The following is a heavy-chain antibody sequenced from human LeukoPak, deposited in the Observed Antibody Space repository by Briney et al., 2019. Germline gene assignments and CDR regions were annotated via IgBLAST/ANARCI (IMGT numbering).Heavy chain of an antibody. J-gene: IGHJ6*03. Sequence: SETLSLTCAVYGGSFSGYYWSWIRQPPGKGLEWIGEINHSGSTNYNPSLKSRVTISVDTSKNQFSLKLSSVTDADTAVYYCARVLAVAGIYYYYYYYMDVWGKGTTVTVSS. CDR3: ARVLAVAGIYYYYYYYMDV. CDR1: GGSFSGYY. V-gene: IGHV4-34*01. CDR2: INHSGST. D-gene: IGHD6-19*01.